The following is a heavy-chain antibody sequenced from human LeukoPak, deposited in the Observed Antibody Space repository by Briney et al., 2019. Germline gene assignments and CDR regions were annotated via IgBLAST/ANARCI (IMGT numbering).Heavy chain of an antibody. CDR3: ARHGRHCSSTSLCRFYYYYYMDV. CDR1: GGSFSGYY. CDR2: INHSGST. J-gene: IGHJ6*03. Sequence: SETLSLTCAVYGGSFSGYYWSWIRQPPGKGLEWIGEINHSGSTNYNPSLKSRVTISVDTSKNQFSLKLSSVTAADTAVYYCARHGRHCSSTSLCRFYYYYYMDVWGKGTTVTISS. V-gene: IGHV4-34*01. D-gene: IGHD2-2*01.